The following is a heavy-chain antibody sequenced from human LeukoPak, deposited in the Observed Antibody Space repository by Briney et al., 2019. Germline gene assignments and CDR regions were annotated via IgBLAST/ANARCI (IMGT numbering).Heavy chain of an antibody. CDR2: VIPILGIA. CDR1: GGTFSSYT. CDR3: ARVGYCSSTSCYHNWFDP. J-gene: IGHJ5*02. Sequence: SVKVSCKASGGTFSSYTISWVRQAPGQGLEWMGRVIPILGIANYAQKFQGRVTITADKSTSTAYMELSSLRSEDTAVYYCARVGYCSSTSCYHNWFDPWGQGTLVTVSS. D-gene: IGHD2-2*03. V-gene: IGHV1-69*02.